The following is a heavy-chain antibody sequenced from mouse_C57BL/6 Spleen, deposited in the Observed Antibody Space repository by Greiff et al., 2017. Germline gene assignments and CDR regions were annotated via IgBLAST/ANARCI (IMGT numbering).Heavy chain of an antibody. D-gene: IGHD3-1*01. Sequence: EVQLQQSVAELVRPGASVKLSCTASGFNFTNSYMHWVKQRPEQGLEWIGRIYPANGNTKYAPKFQGKATVTADTSSNTAYLQLSSLASEDTAIYCGGRGRANFWFAYWGQGTMVTVSA. CDR1: GFNFTNSY. V-gene: IGHV14-3*01. CDR3: GRGRANFWFAY. CDR2: IYPANGNT. J-gene: IGHJ3*01.